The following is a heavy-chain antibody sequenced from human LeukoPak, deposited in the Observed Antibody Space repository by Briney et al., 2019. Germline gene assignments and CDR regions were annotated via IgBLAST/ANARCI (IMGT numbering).Heavy chain of an antibody. D-gene: IGHD3-22*01. Sequence: GGSLRLSCTASGFTFSSYAMNWVRQAPVKGLEWVSTISGSGRNTYYADSVKGRFTISRDNSKNTLYLQMNSLRAEDTALYYCGTNYYDSSGYFPDFDYWGQGALVSVSS. J-gene: IGHJ4*02. V-gene: IGHV3-23*01. CDR1: GFTFSSYA. CDR2: ISGSGRNT. CDR3: GTNYYDSSGYFPDFDY.